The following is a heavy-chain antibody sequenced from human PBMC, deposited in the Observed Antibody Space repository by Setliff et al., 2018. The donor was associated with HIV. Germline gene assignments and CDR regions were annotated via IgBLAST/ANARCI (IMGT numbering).Heavy chain of an antibody. CDR2: INHRGTT. CDR3: ARVWSYGSGSLSP. D-gene: IGHD3-10*01. CDR1: GGSFSGYY. Sequence: SETLSLTCGVYGGSFSGYYWTWIRQPPGKGLEWIGEINHRGTTNSNPSLKRRVTISVDTSKSQFSLKLSSVTAADTAVYYCARVWSYGSGSLSPWGQGTQVTVSS. V-gene: IGHV4-34*01. J-gene: IGHJ5*02.